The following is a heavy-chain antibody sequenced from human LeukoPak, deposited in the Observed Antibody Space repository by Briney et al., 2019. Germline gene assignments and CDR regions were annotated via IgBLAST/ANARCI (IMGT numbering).Heavy chain of an antibody. V-gene: IGHV4-34*01. Sequence: PSETLSLTCAVYGGSSSGYYWSWIRQPPGKGLEWIGEINHSGSTNYNPSLKSRVTISVDTSKNQFSLKLSSVTAADTAVYYCARSRGTPDYWGQGTLVTVSS. CDR1: GGSSSGYY. D-gene: IGHD2-15*01. J-gene: IGHJ4*02. CDR2: INHSGST. CDR3: ARSRGTPDY.